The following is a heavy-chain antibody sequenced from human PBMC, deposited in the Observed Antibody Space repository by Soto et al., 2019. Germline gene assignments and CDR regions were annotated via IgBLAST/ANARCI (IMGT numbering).Heavy chain of an antibody. V-gene: IGHV4-59*01. D-gene: IGHD1-26*01. CDR3: SRSTYYEYFQL. Sequence: QVQLQESGPGLVKPSETLSLTCSVSGGSISNDYWSWIRQPPGKGLEWIAYIYNSGSTNYNPSLQSRVIISVYTSKDQFSLKLSSVTTADTAVYYCSRSTYYEYFQLWGQGTLVTVSS. CDR2: IYNSGST. J-gene: IGHJ1*01. CDR1: GGSISNDY.